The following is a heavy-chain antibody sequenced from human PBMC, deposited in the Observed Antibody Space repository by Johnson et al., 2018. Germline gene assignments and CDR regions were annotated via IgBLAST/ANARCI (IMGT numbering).Heavy chain of an antibody. CDR2: IYESGGT. D-gene: IGHD6-13*01. Sequence: QVQLGESGPGLVKPSETLSLICTVSGVSLSLHQWNWIRQPPGKGLEWIGVIYESGGTNYNTSLHSRVTISLGPSKNEFSQKMSSVTAADTAVYYWPRESFSITAGNDGFDIWGQGTMVTVSS. CDR1: GVSLSLHQ. J-gene: IGHJ3*02. CDR3: PRESFSITAGNDGFDI. V-gene: IGHV4-59*11.